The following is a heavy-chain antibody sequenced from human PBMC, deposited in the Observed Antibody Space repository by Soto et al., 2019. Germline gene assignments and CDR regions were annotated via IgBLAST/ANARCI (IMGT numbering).Heavy chain of an antibody. CDR1: GGTFSSYA. CDR2: IIPIFGTA. J-gene: IGHJ4*02. CDR3: ARGGIAAAGPEYDLDY. V-gene: IGHV1-69*01. Sequence: QVQLVQSGAEVKKPGSSVKVSCKAPGGTFSSYAISWVRQAPGQWLEWMGWIIPIFGTANYAQKFQGRVTIPADESTSTAYMELSSLRSEDTAVYDCARGGIAAAGPEYDLDYWGQGTPVTVSS. D-gene: IGHD6-13*01.